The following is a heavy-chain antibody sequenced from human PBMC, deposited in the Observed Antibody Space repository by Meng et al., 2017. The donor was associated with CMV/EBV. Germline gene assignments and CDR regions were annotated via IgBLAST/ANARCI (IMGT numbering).Heavy chain of an antibody. Sequence: QLQEPGPGLGKTSETLSLTCTVSGGSISSYYWSWIRQPAGKGLDWIGRIYTSGSTNYNPSLKSRVTMSVDTSKNQFSLKLSSVTAADTAVYYCARGPEVDYGDYVGLDYWGQGTLVTVSS. CDR3: ARGPEVDYGDYVGLDY. D-gene: IGHD4-17*01. CDR2: IYTSGST. V-gene: IGHV4-4*07. CDR1: GGSISSYY. J-gene: IGHJ4*02.